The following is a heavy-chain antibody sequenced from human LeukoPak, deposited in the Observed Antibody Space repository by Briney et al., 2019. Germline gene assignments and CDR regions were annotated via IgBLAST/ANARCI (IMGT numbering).Heavy chain of an antibody. V-gene: IGHV3-64*01. CDR2: ISSNGGTT. CDR3: ARSWSGSYYDN. CDR1: GFTFSSYA. Sequence: GGSLRLSCAASGFTFSSYAMHRVRQAPGKGLEYVSAISSNGGTTYYGNSVKGRFTISRDNSKNTLYLQMGSLRAEDMAVYYCARSWSGSYYDNWGQGTLVTVSS. D-gene: IGHD3-10*01. J-gene: IGHJ4*02.